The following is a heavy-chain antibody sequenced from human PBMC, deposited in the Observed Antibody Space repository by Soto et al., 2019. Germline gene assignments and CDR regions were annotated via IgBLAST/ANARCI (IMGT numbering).Heavy chain of an antibody. CDR1: GFTFSSYA. V-gene: IGHV3-23*01. D-gene: IGHD3-3*01. CDR3: KIFGVANWFDP. J-gene: IGHJ5*02. Sequence: GGSLRLSCAASGFTFSSYAMSWVRQAPGKGLEWVSAISGSGGSTYYADSVKGRFTISRDNSKNTLYLQMNSLRAEDTAVYYCKIFGVANWFDPWGQGTLVTVSS. CDR2: ISGSGGST.